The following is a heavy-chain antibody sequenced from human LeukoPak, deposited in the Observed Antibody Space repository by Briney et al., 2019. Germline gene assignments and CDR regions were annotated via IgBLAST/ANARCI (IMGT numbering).Heavy chain of an antibody. CDR2: ISSTTGNI. V-gene: IGHV3-48*01. CDR1: GFNFGTFA. Sequence: PGGSLRLSCAASGFNFGTFAMNWVRQSPGKGLEWVSYISSTTGNIYYSDSVKGRFTVSRDDAKNSLHLQMNSLRAEDTAVYYCVRRRDYWGQGTLVIVSS. CDR3: VRRRDY. J-gene: IGHJ4*02.